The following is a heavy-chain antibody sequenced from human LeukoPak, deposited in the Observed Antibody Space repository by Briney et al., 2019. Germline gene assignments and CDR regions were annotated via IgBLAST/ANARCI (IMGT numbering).Heavy chain of an antibody. J-gene: IGHJ5*02. V-gene: IGHV4-34*01. D-gene: IGHD2-2*01. CDR3: ARGRVVPAAKYNWFDP. CDR1: GGSFSGYY. CDR2: INHSGGT. Sequence: SETLSLTCAVYGGSFSGYYWSWIRQPPGKGLEWIGEINHSGGTNYNPSLKSRVTISVDTSKNQFSLKLSSVTAADTAVYYCARGRVVPAAKYNWFDPWGQGTLVTVSS.